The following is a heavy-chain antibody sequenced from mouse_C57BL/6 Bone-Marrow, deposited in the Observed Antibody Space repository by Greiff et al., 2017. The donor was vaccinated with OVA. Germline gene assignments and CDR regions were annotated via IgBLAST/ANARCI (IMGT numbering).Heavy chain of an antibody. CDR3: ARQMDGYRFAY. CDR1: GFTFSDYY. J-gene: IGHJ3*01. CDR2: ISTGGGST. Sequence: EVKLLESGGGLVQPGGSLKLSCAASGFTFSDYYMYWVRQTPEQRLEWVAYISTGGGSTYYPDTVKGRFTISRDNAKNTRYLQLRRLKSEDTARYYCARQMDGYRFAYWGQGTLVTVSA. V-gene: IGHV5-12*01. D-gene: IGHD2-3*01.